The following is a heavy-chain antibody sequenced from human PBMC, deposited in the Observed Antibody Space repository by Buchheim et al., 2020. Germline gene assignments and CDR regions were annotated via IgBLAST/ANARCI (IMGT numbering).Heavy chain of an antibody. D-gene: IGHD3-10*01. CDR2: INSDGSGT. CDR3: TRDSTSGSYDY. CDR1: GFSFSTSW. V-gene: IGHV3-74*01. J-gene: IGHJ4*02. Sequence: EVQLVESGGGLVQPGGSLRLSCAASGFSFSTSWMHWVRQAPGKGLVWVSRINSDGSGTIYAASVKGRFTISRDNAKKPLFLQMNSLRAEDTAIYYCTRDSTSGSYDYWGQGTL.